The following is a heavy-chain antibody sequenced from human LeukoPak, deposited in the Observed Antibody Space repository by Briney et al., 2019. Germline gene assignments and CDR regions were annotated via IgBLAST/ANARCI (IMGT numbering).Heavy chain of an antibody. D-gene: IGHD3-16*01. Sequence: GGSLRLSCAASGFTFSSYTMNWVRQAPGKGLEWVSYISSSSSYTNYADSVKGRFTISRDNAKNSLYMKMNSLRAEDTAVYYCARDLGGYYDYVWGSSYGMDVWGQGTTVTVSS. CDR2: ISSSSSYT. V-gene: IGHV3-21*05. CDR1: GFTFSSYT. CDR3: ARDLGGYYDYVWGSSYGMDV. J-gene: IGHJ6*02.